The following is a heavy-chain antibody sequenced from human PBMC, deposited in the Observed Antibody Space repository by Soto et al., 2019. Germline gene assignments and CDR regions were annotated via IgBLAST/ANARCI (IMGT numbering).Heavy chain of an antibody. CDR2: SSHSGST. Sequence: QLQLQESGSGLVKPSQTLSLTCAVSGGSISSGGYSWTWIRQPPGQGLEWIGYSSHSGSTYFNPYLKSRGTISVDRSKNQFSLKLSSVTAADTAVYYCARVLSGGFNWFDPWGQGTLVTVSS. V-gene: IGHV4-30-2*01. CDR1: GGSISSGGYS. CDR3: ARVLSGGFNWFDP. D-gene: IGHD2-15*01. J-gene: IGHJ5*02.